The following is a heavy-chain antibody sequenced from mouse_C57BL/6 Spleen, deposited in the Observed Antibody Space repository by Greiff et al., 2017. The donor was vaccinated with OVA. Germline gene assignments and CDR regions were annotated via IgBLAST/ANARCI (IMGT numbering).Heavy chain of an antibody. CDR1: GYTFTDYY. Sequence: EVQLQQSGPVLVKPGASVKMSCKASGYTFTDYYMNWVKQSHGKSLEWIGVINPYNGGTSYNQKFKGKATLTVDKSSSTAYMELNSLTSEDSAVYYCASLPSYGTYAMDYWGQGTSVTVSS. V-gene: IGHV1-19*01. J-gene: IGHJ4*01. CDR2: INPYNGGT. D-gene: IGHD2-10*02. CDR3: ASLPSYGTYAMDY.